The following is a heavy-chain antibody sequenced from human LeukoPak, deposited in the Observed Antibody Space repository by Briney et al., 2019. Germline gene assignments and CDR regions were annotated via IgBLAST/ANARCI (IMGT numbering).Heavy chain of an antibody. D-gene: IGHD3-10*01. V-gene: IGHV1-69*04. J-gene: IGHJ5*02. CDR2: IIPILGIA. Sequence: GSSVKVSCKASGGTFSSYAISWVRQAPGQGLEWMGRIIPILGIANYAQKFQGRVTITADKSTSTAYMELSSLRSEDTAVYYCARVANYGSGSYYSNWFDPWGQGTLVTVSS. CDR3: ARVANYGSGSYYSNWFDP. CDR1: GGTFSSYA.